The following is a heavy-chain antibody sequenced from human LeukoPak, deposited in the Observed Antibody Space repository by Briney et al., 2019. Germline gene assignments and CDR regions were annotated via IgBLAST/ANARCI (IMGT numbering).Heavy chain of an antibody. D-gene: IGHD2-15*01. Sequence: SQTLSLTCTVSGGSISSGGYYWSWIRQHPGKGLEWIGYIYYSGSTYYNPSLKSRVTISVDTSKNQFSLKLSSVTAADTAVYYCARNNRCSGGSCYSGPSIWFDPWGQGALVTVSS. CDR1: GGSISSGGYY. V-gene: IGHV4-31*03. J-gene: IGHJ5*02. CDR2: IYYSGST. CDR3: ARNNRCSGGSCYSGPSIWFDP.